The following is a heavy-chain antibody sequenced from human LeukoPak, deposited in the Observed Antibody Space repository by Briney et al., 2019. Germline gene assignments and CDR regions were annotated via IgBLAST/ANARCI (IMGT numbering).Heavy chain of an antibody. Sequence: GGSLRLSCAASGFTFSSYSMNWVRQAPGKGLEWVSSISSSSSYIYYADSVKGRFTISRDNAKNSLYLQMNSLRAEDTAVHYCASEMATKYYYYYMDVWGKGTTVTVSS. V-gene: IGHV3-21*01. CDR2: ISSSSSYI. CDR3: ASEMATKYYYYYMDV. CDR1: GFTFSSYS. D-gene: IGHD5-24*01. J-gene: IGHJ6*03.